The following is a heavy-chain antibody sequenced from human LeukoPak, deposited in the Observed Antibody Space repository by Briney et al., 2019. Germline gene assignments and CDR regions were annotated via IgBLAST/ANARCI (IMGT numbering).Heavy chain of an antibody. D-gene: IGHD2-2*02. CDR2: ISSNGGST. CDR3: ARQRGLYDY. J-gene: IGHJ4*02. CDR1: GFTFSSYA. V-gene: IGHV3-64*01. Sequence: GGSLRLSCAASGFTFSSYAMHWVRQAPGQGLEYVSAISSNGGSTYYASSVKGRFTISRDNSNNSLYLQMGSLRAEDMAVYYCARQRGLYDYWGQGTLVTVSS.